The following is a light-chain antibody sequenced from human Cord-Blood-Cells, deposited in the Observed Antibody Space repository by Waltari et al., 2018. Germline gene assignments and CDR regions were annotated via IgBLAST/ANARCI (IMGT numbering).Light chain of an antibody. V-gene: IGKV1-33*01. J-gene: IGKJ2*01. CDR2: DAS. CDR1: QDRSNY. CDR3: QQYDNLYT. Sequence: DIQMTQSPSSLSASVGDRVTITCQESQDRSNYLNWYQQKPGKAPKLLIYDASNLETGVPSRFSGSASGTDFTFTISGLQPEDIATYYGQQYDNLYTFGQGTKLEIK.